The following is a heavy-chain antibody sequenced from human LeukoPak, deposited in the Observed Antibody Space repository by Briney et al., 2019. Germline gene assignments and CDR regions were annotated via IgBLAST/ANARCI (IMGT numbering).Heavy chain of an antibody. CDR3: ARHSSSWYWHDYYYYGMDV. V-gene: IGHV4-34*01. Sequence: SETLSLTCAVYGGSFSGYYWSWIRQPPGKGLEWIGEINHSGSTNYNPSLKSRVTISVDTSKNQFSLKLSSVTAADTAVYYCARHSSSWYWHDYYYYGMDVWGQGTTVTVSS. D-gene: IGHD6-13*01. CDR1: GGSFSGYY. J-gene: IGHJ6*02. CDR2: INHSGST.